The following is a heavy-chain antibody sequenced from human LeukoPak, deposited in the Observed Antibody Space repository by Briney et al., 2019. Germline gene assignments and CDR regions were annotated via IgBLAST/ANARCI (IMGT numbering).Heavy chain of an antibody. CDR3: ARGRITMVRGVIIPVDY. V-gene: IGHV3-30-3*01. CDR1: GFTFSGHW. CDR2: ISYDGSNK. D-gene: IGHD3-10*01. J-gene: IGHJ4*02. Sequence: GGSLSLSCAASGFTFSGHWMSWVRQAPGKGLEWVAVISYDGSNKYYADSVKGRFTISRDNSKNTLYLQMNSLRAEDTAVYYCARGRITMVRGVIIPVDYWGQGTLVTVSS.